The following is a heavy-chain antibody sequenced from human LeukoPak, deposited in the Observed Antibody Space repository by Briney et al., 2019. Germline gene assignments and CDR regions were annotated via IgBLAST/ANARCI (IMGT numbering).Heavy chain of an antibody. Sequence: GGSLRLSCAASGFTFRTYGMHWVRQAPGKGLEWVAIIYYDGSNKYYTDSVKGRFTISRDDSKNTVSLQMNSLRAGDTAVYYCAREATSSSGWYIDYWGQGTLVAVSS. CDR1: GFTFRTYG. CDR3: AREATSSSGWYIDY. V-gene: IGHV3-33*01. J-gene: IGHJ4*02. D-gene: IGHD6-25*01. CDR2: IYYDGSNK.